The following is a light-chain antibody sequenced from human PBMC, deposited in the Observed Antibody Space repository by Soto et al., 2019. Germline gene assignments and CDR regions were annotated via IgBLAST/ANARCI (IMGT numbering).Light chain of an antibody. CDR2: GAS. J-gene: IGKJ1*01. V-gene: IGKV3-20*01. Sequence: EIVLTRSPGTRSWSPGEGATLSCRASQSFNSIDLAWYQQKLCQAPSLLIYGASSRATGIPDSCSGSGSGTDFTLTIRPLEPAAFAVHYCHQYDSWTFGQGTKVDIK. CDR3: HQYDSWT. CDR1: QSFNSID.